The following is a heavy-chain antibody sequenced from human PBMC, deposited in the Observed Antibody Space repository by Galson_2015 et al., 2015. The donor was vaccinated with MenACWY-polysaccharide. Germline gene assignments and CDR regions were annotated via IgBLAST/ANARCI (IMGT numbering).Heavy chain of an antibody. CDR2: INHSGDT. CDR1: GGSFNGFY. V-gene: IGHV4-34*01. Sequence: ETLSLTCAVHGGSFNGFYWSWIRQTPGTGLEWIGEINHSGDTNYNPSLKSRVSLVVDTSQNQFSLRVTTVTAADTAVYYCARGGRQDYYDSGTIYSYYYYSGMDVWGRGTTVTVSS. D-gene: IGHD3-10*01. CDR3: ARGGRQDYYDSGTIYSYYYYSGMDV. J-gene: IGHJ6*02.